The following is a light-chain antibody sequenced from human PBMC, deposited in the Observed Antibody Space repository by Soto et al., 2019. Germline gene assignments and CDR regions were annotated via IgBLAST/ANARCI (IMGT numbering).Light chain of an antibody. V-gene: IGKV3-20*01. CDR1: QSVSSSY. CDR3: QNRET. Sequence: ILLTHSPGTLSSPTGEGATLSCRASQSVSSSYLAWYQQKPGQAPRLLIYGASSRATGIPDRFSGSGSGTDFTLTISRLEPEDFAVYDCQNRETFGQGTKVDIK. CDR2: GAS. J-gene: IGKJ1*01.